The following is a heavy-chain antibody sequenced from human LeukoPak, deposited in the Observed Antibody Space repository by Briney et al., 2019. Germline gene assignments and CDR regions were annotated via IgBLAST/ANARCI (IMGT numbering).Heavy chain of an antibody. Sequence: SQTLSLTCAISGDSVSGSPAVWNWIRQSPSRGLEWLGRAYYRSKWFIDYALSVKGRITITPDTSKNQFSLQLSSVTAADTAVYYCARERTFSAFDIWGQGTMVTVSS. CDR1: GDSVSGSPAV. V-gene: IGHV6-1*01. J-gene: IGHJ3*02. CDR3: ARERTFSAFDI. CDR2: AYYRSKWFI.